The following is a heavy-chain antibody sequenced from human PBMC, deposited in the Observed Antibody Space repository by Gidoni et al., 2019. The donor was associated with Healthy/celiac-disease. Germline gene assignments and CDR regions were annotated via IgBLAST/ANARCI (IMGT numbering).Heavy chain of an antibody. V-gene: IGHV3-74*01. CDR1: GFTFSSYW. CDR2: INSDGSST. J-gene: IGHJ4*02. CDR3: ARRSYYKGGFDY. D-gene: IGHD3-10*01. Sequence: EVQLVESGGGLVQPGGSLRLSCAASGFTFSSYWMHWVRQAPGKGLVWVSRINSDGSSTSYADSVKGRFTISRDNAKNTLYLQMNSRRAEDTAVYYCARRSYYKGGFDYWGQGTLVTVSS.